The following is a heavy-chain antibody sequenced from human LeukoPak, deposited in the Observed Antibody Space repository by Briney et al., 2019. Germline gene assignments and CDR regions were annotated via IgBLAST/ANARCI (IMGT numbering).Heavy chain of an antibody. CDR3: ARTTPYYYGMDV. CDR1: GFTFSSYW. V-gene: IGHV3-74*01. CDR2: IASDGSST. Sequence: GGSLRLSCAASGFTFSSYWMNWVRQAPGKGLVWVSRIASDGSSTTYADSVKGRFSISRDNAKNTLYLQMNGLRAEDTAVYYCARTTPYYYGMDVWGQGTTVTVSS. D-gene: IGHD1-7*01. J-gene: IGHJ6*02.